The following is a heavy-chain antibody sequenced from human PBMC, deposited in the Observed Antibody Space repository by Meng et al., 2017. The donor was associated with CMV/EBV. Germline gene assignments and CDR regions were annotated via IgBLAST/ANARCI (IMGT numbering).Heavy chain of an antibody. J-gene: IGHJ6*02. CDR1: GFIFDIYW. D-gene: IGHD7-27*01. CDR3: AREGDPGDLPSSYYYGMDV. CDR2: IYSGGST. Sequence: GESLKTSCAASGFIFDIYWMTWVRQAPGKGLEWVSVIYSGGSTYYADSVKGRFTISRDNSKNTLYLQMNSLRAEDTAVYYCAREGDPGDLPSSYYYGMDVWGQGTTVTVSS. V-gene: IGHV3-53*01.